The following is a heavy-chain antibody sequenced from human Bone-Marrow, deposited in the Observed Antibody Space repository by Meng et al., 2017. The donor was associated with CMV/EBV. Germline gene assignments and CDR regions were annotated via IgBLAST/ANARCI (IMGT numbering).Heavy chain of an antibody. CDR2: ISYDGRNK. V-gene: IGHV3-30*04. CDR1: GVRFNYYT. Sequence: GESLKISCAASGVRFNYYTMHWVRQAPGKGLEWVAVISYDGRNKHFADSVTGRFTISRDNSKITLYLHMNSLRDEDSAVYPCARDTDCSSTRCYNDYYYGMDVWGQGTTVTVSS. D-gene: IGHD2-2*02. CDR3: ARDTDCSSTRCYNDYYYGMDV. J-gene: IGHJ6*02.